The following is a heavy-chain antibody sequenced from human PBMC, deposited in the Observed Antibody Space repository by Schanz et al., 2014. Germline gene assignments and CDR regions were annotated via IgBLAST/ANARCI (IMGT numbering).Heavy chain of an antibody. J-gene: IGHJ6*02. CDR1: GYTFTGYY. V-gene: IGHV1-46*03. CDR3: TGRLVVANYFNPMDV. Sequence: QVLLVQSGAEVKQPGASVKVSCKASGYTFTGYYIHWVRQAPGQGLEWMGIINPSGGNANYARKFQGRVTMTRDTSTDTVYLEVRSLRLEDTAIYYCTGRLVVANYFNPMDVWGQGTTVIVSS. D-gene: IGHD3-9*01. CDR2: INPSGGNA.